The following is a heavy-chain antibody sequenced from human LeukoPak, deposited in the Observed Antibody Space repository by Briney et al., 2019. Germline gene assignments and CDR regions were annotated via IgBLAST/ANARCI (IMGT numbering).Heavy chain of an antibody. Sequence: GGSLRLSCAASGFTFSSYSMNWVRQAPGKGLEWVSSISSSSSYIYYADSVKGRFTISRDNAKNSLYLQMNSLRAEDTAVYYCARVGGIVVLPAAIPRMGLFNVWGKGTTVTISS. CDR1: GFTFSSYS. V-gene: IGHV3-21*04. J-gene: IGHJ6*04. CDR2: ISSSSSYI. D-gene: IGHD2-2*01. CDR3: ARVGGIVVLPAAIPRMGLFNV.